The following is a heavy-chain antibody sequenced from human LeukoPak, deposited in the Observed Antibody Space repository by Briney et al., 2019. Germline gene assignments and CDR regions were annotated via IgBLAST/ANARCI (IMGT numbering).Heavy chain of an antibody. Sequence: PSETLSLTCTVSGGSISSSSYYWSWIRQSAGKGLEWIGRIYSTGITDYNPSLKSRVSMSIDMSKNQFSLKLYSVTAADTAVYFCARDLVCSGANCFSVWFDPWGQGTLVTVSS. D-gene: IGHD2-15*01. J-gene: IGHJ5*02. CDR3: ARDLVCSGANCFSVWFDP. CDR1: GGSISSSSYY. CDR2: IYSTGIT. V-gene: IGHV4-61*02.